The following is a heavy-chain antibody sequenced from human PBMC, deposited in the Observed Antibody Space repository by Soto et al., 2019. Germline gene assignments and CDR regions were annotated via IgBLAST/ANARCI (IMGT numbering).Heavy chain of an antibody. Sequence: PSETLSLTCTVSGGSMRNYFWTWIRQPPGKGLEWIGYIHYSGTTSFFPSYNPSLRSRVTISEDTSKNQFSLKLLSVTTADTAVYFCAAVEASSRNLAPYYLDFWGQGTLVTVSS. CDR1: GGSMRNYF. D-gene: IGHD6-13*01. V-gene: IGHV4-59*01. CDR2: IHYSGTT. J-gene: IGHJ4*02. CDR3: AAVEASSRNLAPYYLDF.